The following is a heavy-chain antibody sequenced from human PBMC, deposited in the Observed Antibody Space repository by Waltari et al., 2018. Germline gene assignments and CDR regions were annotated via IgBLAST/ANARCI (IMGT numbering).Heavy chain of an antibody. V-gene: IGHV4-34*01. D-gene: IGHD5-12*01. J-gene: IGHJ4*02. CDR1: GGSFSGYY. CDR3: AREIVATTPFDY. CDR2: INHSGST. Sequence: QVQLQQWGAGLLKPSETLSLTCAVYGGSFSGYYWSWIRQPPGKGLEWIGEINHSGSTNYNPSLKSRVTISVDTSKNQFSLKLSSVTAADTAVYYCAREIVATTPFDYWGQGTLVTVSS.